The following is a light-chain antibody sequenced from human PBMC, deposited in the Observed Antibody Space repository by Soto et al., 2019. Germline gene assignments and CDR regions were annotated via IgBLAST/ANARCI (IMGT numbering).Light chain of an antibody. CDR2: KAS. J-gene: IGKJ5*01. V-gene: IGKV1-5*03. CDR1: QTISSW. CDR3: QHLNSYPSIT. Sequence: DIQMTQSPSTLSGSVGDRVTITCRASQTISSWLAWYQQKPGNAPKLLIYKASTLKSGVPSRFSGSGSGTEFTLTISSLQPDDFATYYCQHLNSYPSITFGQGTRLEIK.